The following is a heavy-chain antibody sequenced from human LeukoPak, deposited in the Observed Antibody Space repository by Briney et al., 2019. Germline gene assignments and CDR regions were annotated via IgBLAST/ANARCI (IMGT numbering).Heavy chain of an antibody. CDR1: GFTFSDFY. Sequence: PGGSLRLSCVASGFTFSDFYMIWLRQAPGKGLECVSYISGSGSSIYYPDSVKGRFTISRDNAKNSLYLQMNSLRAEDTAVYYCAIRSITMIVVVQGAFDIWGQGTMVTVSS. D-gene: IGHD3-22*01. CDR3: AIRSITMIVVVQGAFDI. V-gene: IGHV3-11*04. CDR2: ISGSGSSI. J-gene: IGHJ3*02.